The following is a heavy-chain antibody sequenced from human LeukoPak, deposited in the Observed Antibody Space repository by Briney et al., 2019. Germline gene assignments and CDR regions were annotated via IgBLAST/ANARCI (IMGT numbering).Heavy chain of an antibody. J-gene: IGHJ4*02. Sequence: PGRCLRLSCASSGFTFSSYGMHCVRQAPGKGLEWVAVIWYDGSNKYYADSVKGRFTISRDNSKNTLYLQMNSLRAEDTGVYYCANAPGEVDYWGQGTLVTVSS. V-gene: IGHV3-33*06. CDR2: IWYDGSNK. CDR3: ANAPGEVDY. CDR1: GFTFSSYG.